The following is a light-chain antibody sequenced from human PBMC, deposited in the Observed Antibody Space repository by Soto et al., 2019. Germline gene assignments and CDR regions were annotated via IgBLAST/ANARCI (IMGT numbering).Light chain of an antibody. CDR1: SSDVGGYNY. V-gene: IGLV2-14*01. Sequence: QSVLTQPASVSGSPGQSITISCTGTSSDVGGYNYVSWYQQHPGKAPKLMIYDVSNRPSGVSNRFSGSKSGNTASLTISGLQAEDEADSYCSSYTSSSTLGYVFGTGTKVTVL. J-gene: IGLJ1*01. CDR2: DVS. CDR3: SSYTSSSTLGYV.